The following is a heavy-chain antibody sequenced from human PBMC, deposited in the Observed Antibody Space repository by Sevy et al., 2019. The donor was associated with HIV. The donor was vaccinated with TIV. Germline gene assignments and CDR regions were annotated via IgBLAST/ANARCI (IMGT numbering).Heavy chain of an antibody. D-gene: IGHD4-4*01. CDR1: GFTFSSYA. CDR2: ISYNGSNK. J-gene: IGHJ6*03. Sequence: GGSLRLSCAASGFTFSSYAMHWVRQAPGKGLEWVAVISYNGSNKYYADSVKCLFTISRDNSKNTLYLQMNSLRAEDTAVYYCARSPPRGYSNHYYYYYIDVCAKGTTVTVSS. CDR3: ARSPPRGYSNHYYYYYIDV. V-gene: IGHV3-30-3*01.